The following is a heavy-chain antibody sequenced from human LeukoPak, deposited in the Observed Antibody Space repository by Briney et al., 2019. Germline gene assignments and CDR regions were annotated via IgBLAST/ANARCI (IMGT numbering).Heavy chain of an antibody. J-gene: IGHJ5*02. D-gene: IGHD2-21*02. Sequence: GGSLRLSCAASGFTFSSYAMNWVRQAPGKGLEWVSAISGSGGSTYYADSVKGRFTISRDNSKNTLYLQMNSLRGEDTAVYYCARTTCGGDCYSRHLNWFDPWGQGTLVTVSS. CDR1: GFTFSSYA. CDR3: ARTTCGGDCYSRHLNWFDP. CDR2: ISGSGGST. V-gene: IGHV3-23*01.